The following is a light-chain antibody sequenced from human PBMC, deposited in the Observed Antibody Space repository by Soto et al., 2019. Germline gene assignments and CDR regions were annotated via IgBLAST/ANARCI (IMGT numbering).Light chain of an antibody. CDR1: SSDVGGYDY. V-gene: IGLV2-8*01. CDR3: SSFVAGNNYWV. CDR2: EAT. Sequence: QSVLTQPPSASGSPGRSVTISCTGTSSDVGGYDYVSWFQQHPGKAPKLIIYEATKRPSGVPDRFSASKSGNTASLTVSGLQAEDEADYYCSSFVAGNNYWVFGGGTKLTVL. J-gene: IGLJ3*02.